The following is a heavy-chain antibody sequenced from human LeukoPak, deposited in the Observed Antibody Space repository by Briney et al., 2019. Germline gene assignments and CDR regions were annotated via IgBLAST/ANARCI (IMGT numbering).Heavy chain of an antibody. CDR2: IIPIFGTA. D-gene: IGHD2-2*01. J-gene: IGHJ5*02. V-gene: IGHV1-69*05. CDR3: ASSPWVAYCSSTSCSHFDP. Sequence: GASVKVSCKASGGTFSSYAISWVRQAPGQGLEWMGGIIPIFGTANYAQKFQGRVTITTDESTSTAYMELSSLRSEDTAVYYCASSPWVAYCSSTSCSHFDPWGQGTLVTVSS. CDR1: GGTFSSYA.